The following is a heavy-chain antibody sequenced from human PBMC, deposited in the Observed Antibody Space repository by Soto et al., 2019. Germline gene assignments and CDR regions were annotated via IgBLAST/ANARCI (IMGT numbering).Heavy chain of an antibody. CDR2: VSHDGRNT. J-gene: IGHJ4*02. CDR3: AKGGRQWLVTSDFNY. CDR1: GFTFSDYA. D-gene: IGHD6-19*01. V-gene: IGHV3-30*18. Sequence: VQLVESGGGGVQPGRSLRLACAASGFTFSDYAMHWVRQAPGKGLEWVAVVSHDGRNTHYADSVQGRFTISRDSSKNTVLLEMTSLRAEETAVYYCAKGGRQWLVTSDFNYGGQGALVTVSS.